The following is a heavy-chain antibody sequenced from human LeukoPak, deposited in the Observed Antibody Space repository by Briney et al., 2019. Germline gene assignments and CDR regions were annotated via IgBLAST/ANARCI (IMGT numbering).Heavy chain of an antibody. V-gene: IGHV4-59*01. CDR1: GGSISSYY. CDR3: ARENSNSWYLDY. D-gene: IGHD6-13*01. Sequence: SETLSLTCTVSGGSISSYYWSWIRHPAGKGLEWIGYIYNSGSTNYNPSLKSRVTISVDTSKNQFSLKLSSVTAADTAVYYCARENSNSWYLDYWGQGTLVTVSS. J-gene: IGHJ4*02. CDR2: IYNSGST.